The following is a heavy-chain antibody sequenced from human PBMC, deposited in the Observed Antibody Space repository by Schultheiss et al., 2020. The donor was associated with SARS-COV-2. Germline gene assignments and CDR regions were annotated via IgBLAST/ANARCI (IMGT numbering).Heavy chain of an antibody. D-gene: IGHD2/OR15-2a*01. J-gene: IGHJ6*02. CDR2: IWYDGSNK. Sequence: GESLKISCAASGFTFSSYGMHWVRQAPGKGLEWVAVIWYDGSNKYYADSVKGRFTISRDNSKNTLYLQMNSLRAEDSAVYYCARDNTYLGPMDVWGQGTTVTVSS. CDR1: GFTFSSYG. V-gene: IGHV3-33*01. CDR3: ARDNTYLGPMDV.